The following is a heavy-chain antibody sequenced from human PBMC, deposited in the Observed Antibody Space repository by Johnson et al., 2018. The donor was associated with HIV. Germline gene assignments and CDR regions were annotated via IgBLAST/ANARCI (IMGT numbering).Heavy chain of an antibody. CDR3: ERVPRITICGVVIEVDAFDI. Sequence: VQLVESGGGLAQPGGSLRLSCEASGFTFSSYWMHWVRQVPGKGLVWVSRITGAGSSTTYADSVKGRFTISRSNPKNTLFLQMNSLRAEDTAVYYCERVPRITICGVVIEVDAFDIWGQGTMVTVSS. CDR2: ITGAGSST. J-gene: IGHJ3*02. D-gene: IGHD3-3*01. V-gene: IGHV3-74*01. CDR1: GFTFSSYW.